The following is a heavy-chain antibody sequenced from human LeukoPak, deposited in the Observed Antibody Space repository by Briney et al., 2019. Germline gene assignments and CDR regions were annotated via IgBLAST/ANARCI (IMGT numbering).Heavy chain of an antibody. CDR2: IKQDGSGK. CDR3: ARGGQAGTGDY. J-gene: IGHJ4*02. D-gene: IGHD3-10*01. Sequence: GGSLRLSCAASGFTFSSYWMTWVRQSPGKGLEWVANIKQDGSGKYYVDSVKGRFTISRDNAKNSLYLEMNSLRAEDTAVYYCARGGQAGTGDYWGQGTLVTVSS. V-gene: IGHV3-7*01. CDR1: GFTFSSYW.